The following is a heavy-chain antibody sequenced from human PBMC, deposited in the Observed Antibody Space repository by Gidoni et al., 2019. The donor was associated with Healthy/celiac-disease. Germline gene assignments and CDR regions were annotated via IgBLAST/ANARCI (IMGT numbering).Heavy chain of an antibody. Sequence: QVQLQQWGAGLLKPSETLSLTCAVYGGSFSGYYWSWIRQPPGKGLEWIGEINHSGSTNYNPSLKSRVTISVDTSKNQFSLKLSSVTAADTAVYYCARPRKYCSSTSCTRGRGFDYWGQGTLVTVSS. D-gene: IGHD2-2*01. V-gene: IGHV4-34*01. CDR3: ARPRKYCSSTSCTRGRGFDY. J-gene: IGHJ4*02. CDR2: INHSGST. CDR1: GGSFSGYY.